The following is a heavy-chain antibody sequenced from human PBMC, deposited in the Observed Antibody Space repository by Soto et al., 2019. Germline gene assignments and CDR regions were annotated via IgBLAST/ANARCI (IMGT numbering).Heavy chain of an antibody. CDR2: IIPIFGTA. V-gene: IGHV1-69*13. CDR3: ARVGDSSSSAGYYFDY. CDR1: GGTFSSYA. D-gene: IGHD6-6*01. Sequence: VASVKVSCKASGGTFSSYAISWVRQAPGQGLEWMGGIIPIFGTANYAQKFQGRVTITADESTSTAYMELSSLRSEDTAVYYCARVGDSSSSAGYYFDYWGQGTLVTVSS. J-gene: IGHJ4*02.